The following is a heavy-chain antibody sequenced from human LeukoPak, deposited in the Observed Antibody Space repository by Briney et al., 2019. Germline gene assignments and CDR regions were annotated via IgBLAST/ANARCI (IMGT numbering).Heavy chain of an antibody. V-gene: IGHV3-7*01. Sequence: HAGGSLRLSCAASELTSSPSWMSWVRQAPGKGLEWVAQTKQDGSEKYYVDSVKGRFTTSRDKNSLFLQMNSVRAEDTAVYYCVGWGISGITNHWGQGTLVTVSS. CDR2: TKQDGSEK. CDR3: VGWGISGITNH. D-gene: IGHD1-7*01. J-gene: IGHJ4*02. CDR1: ELTSSPSW.